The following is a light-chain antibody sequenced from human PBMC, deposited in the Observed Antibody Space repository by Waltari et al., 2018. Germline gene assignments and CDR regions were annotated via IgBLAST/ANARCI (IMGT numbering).Light chain of an antibody. CDR1: SGHSNYA. CDR3: ETGGFGIWR. CDR2: VNSDGSY. Sequence: ASLGASVKLTCTLSSGHSNYAIAWLQRQPEKGPRYLMKVNSDGSYIKGDGIPDRFSGSSPGADRYFTISSLQSEDEADYSCETGGFGIWRFGGGTKLTVL. J-gene: IGLJ2*01. V-gene: IGLV4-69*01.